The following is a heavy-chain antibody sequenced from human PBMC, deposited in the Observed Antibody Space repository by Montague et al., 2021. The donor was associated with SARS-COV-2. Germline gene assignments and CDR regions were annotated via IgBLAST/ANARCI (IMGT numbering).Heavy chain of an antibody. CDR1: GDSVSSNRVA. J-gene: IGHJ4*02. CDR2: TYYRTKWYS. Sequence: CAISGDSVSSNRVAWSWLRQSPSSGLEWLGRTYYRTKWYSDYAPSVRGRLTVNPDASKNEFSLELNYVTPEDTAVYYCVRYSGWFYFDFWGQGTLVTVSS. V-gene: IGHV6-1*01. D-gene: IGHD6-19*01. CDR3: VRYSGWFYFDF.